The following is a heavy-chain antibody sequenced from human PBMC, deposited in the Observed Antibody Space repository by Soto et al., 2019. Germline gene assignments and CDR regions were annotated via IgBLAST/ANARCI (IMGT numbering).Heavy chain of an antibody. V-gene: IGHV4-30-2*01. J-gene: IGHJ4*02. D-gene: IGHD4-17*01. CDR1: GGSISSGGYS. Sequence: QLQLQESGSGLVKPSQTLSLTCAVSGGSISSGGYSWSWFRQPPGKGLEWIGYIYHSGSTYYNPSLKSRVPKSIDRSKNQFSLKLSSVTAADTAVYYCARAANDYGDYGVPLYYFDYWRQGTLVTVSS. CDR2: IYHSGST. CDR3: ARAANDYGDYGVPLYYFDY.